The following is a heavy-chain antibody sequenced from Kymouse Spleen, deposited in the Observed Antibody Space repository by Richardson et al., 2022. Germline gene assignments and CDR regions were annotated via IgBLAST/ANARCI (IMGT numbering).Heavy chain of an antibody. CDR3: ARHGIAAAGSLGYYGMDV. V-gene: IGHV4-39*01. D-gene: IGHD6-13*01. CDR2: IYYSGST. J-gene: IGHJ6*02. CDR1: GGSISSSSYY. Sequence: QLQLQESGPGLVKPSETLSLTCTVSGGSISSSSYYWGWIRQPPGKGLEWIGSIYYSGSTYYNPSLKSRVTISVDTSKNQFSLKLSSVTAADTAVYYCARHGIAAAGSLGYYGMDVWGQGTTVTVSS.